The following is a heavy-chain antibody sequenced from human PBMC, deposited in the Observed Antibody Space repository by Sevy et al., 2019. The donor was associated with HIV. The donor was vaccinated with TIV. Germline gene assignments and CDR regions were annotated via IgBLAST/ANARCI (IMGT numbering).Heavy chain of an antibody. Sequence: GGSLRLSCAASGFTFSSYGMHWVRQAPGKGLEWVAFIRYDGSNKYYADSVKGRFTTSRDNSKNTLYLQMNSLRAEDTAVYYCAKDYYDILTGTDYWGQGTLVTVSS. D-gene: IGHD3-9*01. CDR2: IRYDGSNK. V-gene: IGHV3-30*02. CDR1: GFTFSSYG. CDR3: AKDYYDILTGTDY. J-gene: IGHJ4*02.